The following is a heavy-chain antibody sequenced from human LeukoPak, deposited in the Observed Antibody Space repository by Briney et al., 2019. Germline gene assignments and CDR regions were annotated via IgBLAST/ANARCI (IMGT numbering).Heavy chain of an antibody. D-gene: IGHD3-10*01. CDR2: IYYSGST. CDR3: ARPGAYGSGSYR. J-gene: IGHJ4*02. CDR1: GGSISSHY. V-gene: IGHV4-59*08. Sequence: PSETLSLTCTVSGGSISSHYWSWIRQPPGKGLEWIGYIYYSGSTNYNPSLKRRVTISVDTSKNQFSLKLSSVTAADTAVYYCARPGAYGSGSYRWGQGTLVTVSS.